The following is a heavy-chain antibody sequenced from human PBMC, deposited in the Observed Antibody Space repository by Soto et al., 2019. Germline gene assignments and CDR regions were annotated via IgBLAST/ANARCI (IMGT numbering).Heavy chain of an antibody. CDR2: VYFSGNT. Sequence: QVQLQESGPGLVKPSETLSLTCTVSGGSLSSYYWTWIRQSPGKGLEWIGYVYFSGNTNYNPSLKSRVTISIDTSRYKFSLRLASVTAADTAFYYCGSVRPSGYVLSWGQGTLVTVSS. CDR1: GGSLSSYY. D-gene: IGHD6-25*01. V-gene: IGHV4-59*01. CDR3: GSVRPSGYVLS. J-gene: IGHJ5*02.